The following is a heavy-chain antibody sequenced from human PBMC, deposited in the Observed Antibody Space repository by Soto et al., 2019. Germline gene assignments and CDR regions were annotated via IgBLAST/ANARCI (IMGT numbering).Heavy chain of an antibody. D-gene: IGHD5-12*01. J-gene: IGHJ4*02. Sequence: QVQLQESGPGLVKPSGTLSLSCAVSGGSVSNNNWWSWGRQSPGNGLEWIGEIHHSGGTSYNPSLESRAPLSVDKSKNELSLRLNYVTAADTAVYYCTKNSAYALDYWGLGILVTVSS. CDR3: TKNSAYALDY. V-gene: IGHV4-4*02. CDR1: GGSVSNNNW. CDR2: IHHSGGT.